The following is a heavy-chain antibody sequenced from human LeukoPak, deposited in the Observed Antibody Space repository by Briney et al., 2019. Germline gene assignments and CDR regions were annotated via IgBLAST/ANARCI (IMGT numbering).Heavy chain of an antibody. CDR1: GGSISDYY. V-gene: IGHV4-4*07. CDR2: IYTSGST. Sequence: SETLSLTCTVSGGSISDYYWSWIRQPAGKGLEWSGRIYTSGSTNYNPSLKSRVTMSIDTSKNQFSLRLSSVTAADTAVYYCARGAYGSGDRGWFDPWGQGTLVTVSS. J-gene: IGHJ5*02. D-gene: IGHD3-10*01. CDR3: ARGAYGSGDRGWFDP.